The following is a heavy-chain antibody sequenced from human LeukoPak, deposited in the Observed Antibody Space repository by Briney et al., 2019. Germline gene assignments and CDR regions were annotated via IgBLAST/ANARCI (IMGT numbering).Heavy chain of an antibody. CDR2: MKEDGTET. CDR3: ARGVYAFDV. CDR1: GFTFSSYW. V-gene: IGHV3-7*01. J-gene: IGHJ3*01. Sequence: GGSLRLSCAASGFTFSSYWLTWVRQAPGKGLEWVAYMKEDGTETHYVDSVKGRFTISRDNTKKSLYLQMNSLRADDTAVYYCARGVYAFDVWSQGTMVTVSS.